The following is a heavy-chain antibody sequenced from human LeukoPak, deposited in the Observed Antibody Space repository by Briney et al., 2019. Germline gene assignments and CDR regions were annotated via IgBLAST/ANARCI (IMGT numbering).Heavy chain of an antibody. Sequence: GGSLRLSCAASGFTFSSYWMHWVRQAPGKGLVWVSRINTDGSSTSYADSVKGRFTISRDNSKNTLYLQMNSLRAEDTALYYCAKDLNMITFGGVYDYWGQGTLVTVSS. CDR1: GFTFSSYW. CDR3: AKDLNMITFGGVYDY. D-gene: IGHD3-16*01. J-gene: IGHJ4*02. CDR2: INTDGSST. V-gene: IGHV3-74*01.